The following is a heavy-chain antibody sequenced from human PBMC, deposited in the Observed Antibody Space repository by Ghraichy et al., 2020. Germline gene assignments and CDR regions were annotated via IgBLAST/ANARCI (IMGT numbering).Heavy chain of an antibody. J-gene: IGHJ4*02. D-gene: IGHD2-2*01. CDR3: ARDRSSYYFDN. Sequence: GSLRLSCAASGFPFRNHGMHWVRQAPGKGLEWVAVIYYDGKNKYYADSVKGRFIVSRDNSKNTLFLQMDSLTNEDTAVYYCARDRSSYYFDNWGQGTLVTVSS. CDR1: GFPFRNHG. CDR2: IYYDGKNK. V-gene: IGHV3-33*01.